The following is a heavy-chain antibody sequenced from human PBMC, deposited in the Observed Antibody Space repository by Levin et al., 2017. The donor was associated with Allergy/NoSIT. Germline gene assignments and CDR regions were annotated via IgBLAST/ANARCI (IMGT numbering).Heavy chain of an antibody. Sequence: ASVKVSCKATGFNFINFGCNWVRQAPGQGLEWMGWVGTRNGDRRYAQKFQDRVTMTTDTSTGTAYLQVRSLRPDDTAVYFCARLWRGGDYWGQGTLVTVSS. CDR3: ARLWRGGDY. CDR1: GFNFINFG. D-gene: IGHD2-21*01. CDR2: VGTRNGDR. V-gene: IGHV1-18*01. J-gene: IGHJ4*02.